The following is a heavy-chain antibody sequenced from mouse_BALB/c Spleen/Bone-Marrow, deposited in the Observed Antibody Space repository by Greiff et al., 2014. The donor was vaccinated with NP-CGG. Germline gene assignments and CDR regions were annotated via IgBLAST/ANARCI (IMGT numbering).Heavy chain of an antibody. V-gene: IGHV2-9*02. D-gene: IGHD2-4*01. Sequence: VKLEESGPGLVAPSQSLSITCTVSGFSLTSYGVHWVRQPPGKGLEWLGVIWAGGSTNYNAALMSRLSISKDSSKSQVFLKMNSLQTDDTAMYYCARDPIYYDYDWYFDVWGAGTTVTVSS. CDR3: ARDPIYYDYDWYFDV. CDR1: GFSLTSYG. J-gene: IGHJ1*01. CDR2: IWAGGST.